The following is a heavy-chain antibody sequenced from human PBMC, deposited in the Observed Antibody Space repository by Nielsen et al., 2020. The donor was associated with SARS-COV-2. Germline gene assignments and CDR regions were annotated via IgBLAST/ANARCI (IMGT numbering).Heavy chain of an antibody. Sequence: SETLSLTCTVSGGSISSGGSYWSWIRQHPGKGLEWIGYIYYSGSTYYNPSLKSRVTISVDTSKNQFSLKLSSVTAADTALYYCARERVGGITIFGVVTRYGMDVWGQGTTVTVSS. J-gene: IGHJ6*02. V-gene: IGHV4-31*03. D-gene: IGHD3-3*01. CDR3: ARERVGGITIFGVVTRYGMDV. CDR1: GGSISSGGSY. CDR2: IYYSGST.